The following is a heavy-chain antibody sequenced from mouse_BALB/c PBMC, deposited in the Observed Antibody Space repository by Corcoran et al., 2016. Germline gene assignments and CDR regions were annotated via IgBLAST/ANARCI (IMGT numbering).Heavy chain of an antibody. V-gene: IGHV8-12*01. CDR3: ARRADYFDY. CDR2: IYWDDDK. Sequence: QVTLKESGPGILQPSQTLSLTCSFSGFSLSTSGMGVSWIRQPSGKGLEWLAHIYWDDDKRYNPSLKSRLTISKDTSRNQVFLKITSVDTADTATHYCARRADYFDYWGQGTTLTVSS. CDR1: GFSLSTSGMG. J-gene: IGHJ2*01.